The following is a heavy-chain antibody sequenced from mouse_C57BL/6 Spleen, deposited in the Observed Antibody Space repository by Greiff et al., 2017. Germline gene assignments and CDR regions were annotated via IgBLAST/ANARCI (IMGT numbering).Heavy chain of an antibody. CDR2: IDPSDSYT. D-gene: IGHD1-1*01. CDR1: GYTFTSYW. J-gene: IGHJ2*01. Sequence: VQLQQPGAELVKPGASVKLSCKASGYTFTSYWMQWVKQRPGQGLEWIGEIDPSDSYTNYNQKFKGKATLTVDTSSSTAYMQLSSLTSEDSAVYYCARLGYYGSSYCDYWGQGTTLTVSS. CDR3: ARLGYYGSSYCDY. V-gene: IGHV1-50*01.